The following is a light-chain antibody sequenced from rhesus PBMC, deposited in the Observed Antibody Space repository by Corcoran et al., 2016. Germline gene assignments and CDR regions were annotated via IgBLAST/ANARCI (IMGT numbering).Light chain of an antibody. CDR1: QGITND. CDR3: QHYYSTPPT. Sequence: DIQMTQSPSSLSASVGDRVTITCRASQGITNDLAWYQQKPGETPKLLIYEASSLQSGIPSRFSGSGSGTDFTITISSLQSEDFATYYCQHYYSTPPTFGQGTKVEIK. V-gene: IGKV1-25*01. J-gene: IGKJ1*01. CDR2: EAS.